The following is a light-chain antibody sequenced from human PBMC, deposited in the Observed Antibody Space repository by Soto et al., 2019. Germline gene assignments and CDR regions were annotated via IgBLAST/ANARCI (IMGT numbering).Light chain of an antibody. CDR1: QSITDW. CDR3: QYWDDYSWT. CDR2: KAS. Sequence: DIQMTQSPSTLSASVGDRVTITCRASQSITDWLAWYQQKPGKAPKFLIYKASNLEGGVPSRFSGSGSGTEFPLTIRSLQPDDFATYYCQYWDDYSWTFGQGTKVEIK. J-gene: IGKJ1*01. V-gene: IGKV1-5*03.